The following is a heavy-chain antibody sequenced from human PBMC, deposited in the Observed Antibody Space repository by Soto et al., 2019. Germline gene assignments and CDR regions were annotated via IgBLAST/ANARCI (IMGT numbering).Heavy chain of an antibody. J-gene: IGHJ4*02. CDR1: GGTFSSYA. D-gene: IGHD6-19*01. V-gene: IGHV1-69*01. Sequence: QVQLVQSGAEVKKPGSSVKVSCKASGGTFSSYAISWARQAPGQGLEWMGGIIPILGTANYAQKVQGRGTITADESTSTAYMELSSLRSEDTAVDYCASALIAVAGTVRDYWGQGTLVTVSS. CDR2: IIPILGTA. CDR3: ASALIAVAGTVRDY.